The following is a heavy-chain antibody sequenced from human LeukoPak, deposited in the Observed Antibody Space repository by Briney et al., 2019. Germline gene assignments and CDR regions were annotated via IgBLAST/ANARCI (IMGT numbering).Heavy chain of an antibody. CDR2: ISAYNGNK. D-gene: IGHD3-10*01. J-gene: IGHJ4*02. CDR3: ARLLLYGAGNWAFDY. V-gene: IGHV1-18*01. Sequence: SVKVSCKASGYTFTSNSITWVRQAPGQGLEWMGWISAYNGNKDYAQKLQGRVTMTTDTSTNTAYMELRSLRSDDTAVYYCARLLLYGAGNWAFDYWGQGTLVTVSS. CDR1: GYTFTSNS.